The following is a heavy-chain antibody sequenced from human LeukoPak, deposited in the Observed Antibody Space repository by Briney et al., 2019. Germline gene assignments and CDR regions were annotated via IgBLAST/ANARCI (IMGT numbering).Heavy chain of an antibody. J-gene: IGHJ3*02. CDR3: ATHRFFGVVISALHI. CDR2: FDPEDGET. V-gene: IGHV1-24*01. Sequence: VASVKVSCKVSGYTLTELPMHWVRQAPGKGLEWMGGFDPEDGETIYAQKFQGRVTMTEDTSTDTAYMELSSLRHEDTAVYYCATHRFFGVVISALHIWGQGTKVTVSS. D-gene: IGHD3-3*01. CDR1: GYTLTELP.